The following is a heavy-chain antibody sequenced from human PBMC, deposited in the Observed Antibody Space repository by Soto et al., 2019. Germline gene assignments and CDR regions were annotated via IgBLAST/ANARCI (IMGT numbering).Heavy chain of an antibody. CDR2: FSYSGNT. J-gene: IGHJ4*02. CDR3: ARDRHNYGPLFDY. D-gene: IGHD5-18*01. V-gene: IGHV4-31*03. Sequence: SETLSLTCTVSGGSISSGGHYWSWIRQHPGKGLEWSGYFSYSGNTYYSPSLKSRVTISVDTSKNQFSLKLSSVTAAATAAYYCARDRHNYGPLFDYWGQGTLVTVSS. CDR1: GGSISSGGHY.